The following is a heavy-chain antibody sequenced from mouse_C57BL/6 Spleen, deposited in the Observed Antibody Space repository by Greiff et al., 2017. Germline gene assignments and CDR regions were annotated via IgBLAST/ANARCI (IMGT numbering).Heavy chain of an antibody. CDR1: GYTFTSYW. Sequence: QVQLQQPGAELVKPGASVKLSCKASGYTFTSYWMHWVKQRPGQGLAWIGMIHPNSGSTNYNEKFKSKATLTVDKSSSTAYMQLSSLTSEDSAVYYCAMGYSNYGPYAMDYWGQGTSVTVSS. CDR3: AMGYSNYGPYAMDY. J-gene: IGHJ4*01. CDR2: IHPNSGST. D-gene: IGHD2-5*01. V-gene: IGHV1-64*01.